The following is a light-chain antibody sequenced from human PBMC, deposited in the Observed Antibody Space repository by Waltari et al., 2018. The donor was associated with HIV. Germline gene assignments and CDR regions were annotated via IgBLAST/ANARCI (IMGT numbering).Light chain of an antibody. V-gene: IGLV2-14*01. CDR1: SSDVVSYNY. Sequence: QSALTQPASVSGSPGQSITLSCTGTSSDVVSYNYASWYQHHPGKAPKLMIYEVSNRPSGVSNRFSGSKSGYTASLTISGLQAEDEADYYCSSYTSTSTSCVFGTGTKVTVL. CDR3: SSYTSTSTSCV. CDR2: EVS. J-gene: IGLJ1*01.